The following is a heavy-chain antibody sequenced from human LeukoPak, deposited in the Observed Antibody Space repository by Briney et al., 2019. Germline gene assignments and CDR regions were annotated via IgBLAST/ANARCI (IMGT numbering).Heavy chain of an antibody. CDR1: GGSISSSSYY. J-gene: IGHJ4*02. Sequence: PSETLSLTCTVSGGSISSSSYYWGWIRQPPGKGLEWIGSIYYSGSTYYNPSLKSRVTISVDTSKNQFSLKLSSVTAADTAVYYCARLYDYYGSGIHYWGQGTLVTVSS. CDR2: IYYSGST. V-gene: IGHV4-39*01. CDR3: ARLYDYYGSGIHY. D-gene: IGHD3-10*01.